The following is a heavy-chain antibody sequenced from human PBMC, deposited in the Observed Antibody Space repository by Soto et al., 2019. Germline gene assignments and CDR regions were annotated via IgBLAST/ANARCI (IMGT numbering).Heavy chain of an antibody. CDR1: GGSFSGYY. Sequence: QVQLQQWGAGLLKPSETLSLTCAVYGGSFSGYYWSWIRQPPGKGLEWIGEINHSGSTNYNPSLKSRVTISVDTSKNQFSLKLRSVTAADTAVYYWARSHRVVRFPGGDWFDPWGQGTLVTVSS. CDR3: ARSHRVVRFPGGDWFDP. V-gene: IGHV4-34*01. D-gene: IGHD3-3*01. J-gene: IGHJ5*02. CDR2: INHSGST.